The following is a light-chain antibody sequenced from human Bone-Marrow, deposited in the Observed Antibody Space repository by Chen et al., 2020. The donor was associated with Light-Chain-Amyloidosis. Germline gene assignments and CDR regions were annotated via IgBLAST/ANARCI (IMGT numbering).Light chain of an antibody. CDR1: NIGSTS. V-gene: IGLV3-21*02. CDR3: QVWDRSSDRPV. Sequence: SYVLTQPSSVSVAPGQTATIACGGNNIGSTSVHWYQQTPGQAPLLVVYDDSDRPSGIPERLSGSRSVNTATLTISRVESRDEADYYCQVWDRSSDRPVFGGRTKLTVL. CDR2: DDS. J-gene: IGLJ3*02.